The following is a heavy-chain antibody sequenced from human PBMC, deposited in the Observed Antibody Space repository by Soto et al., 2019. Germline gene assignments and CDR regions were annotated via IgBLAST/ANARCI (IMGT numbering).Heavy chain of an antibody. D-gene: IGHD6-13*01. J-gene: IGHJ5*02. Sequence: EASVKVSCKASGYTFTSYYMHWVRQAPGQGLKWMGIISPSGGSTSYAQKLQGRVTMTRDTSTSTVYMELSSLRSEDTAVYYCARDGIAAAGTGISPNWFDPWGQGTLVTVSS. V-gene: IGHV1-46*03. CDR1: GYTFTSYY. CDR2: ISPSGGST. CDR3: ARDGIAAAGTGISPNWFDP.